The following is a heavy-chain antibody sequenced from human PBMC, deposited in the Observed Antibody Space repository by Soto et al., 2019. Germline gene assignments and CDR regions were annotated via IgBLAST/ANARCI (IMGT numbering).Heavy chain of an antibody. D-gene: IGHD3-22*01. CDR2: ISSSSSYI. V-gene: IGHV3-21*01. CDR1: GFTFSSYS. Sequence: GGSLRLSCAASGFTFSSYSMNWVRQAPGKGLEWVSSISSSSSYIYYADSVKGRFTISRDNAKNSLYLQMNSLRAEDTAVYYCSRDQLYYNDISGRPLNAFDVWGQGTMVTVSS. J-gene: IGHJ3*01. CDR3: SRDQLYYNDISGRPLNAFDV.